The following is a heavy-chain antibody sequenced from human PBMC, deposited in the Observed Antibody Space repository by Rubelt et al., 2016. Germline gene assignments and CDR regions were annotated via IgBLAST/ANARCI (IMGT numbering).Heavy chain of an antibody. CDR3: ARGRRGSSSWLGRDYYGMDV. V-gene: IGHV4-34*01. CDR2: INHSGST. J-gene: IGHJ6*02. D-gene: IGHD6-13*01. CDR1: GGSFSGYY. Sequence: QVQLQQWGAGLLKPSETLSLTCAVYGGSFSGYYWSWIRQPPGKGLEWIGEINHSGSTNYNPSLKSRVTRPVDTSKNQFSLKLSSVTAADTAVYYCARGRRGSSSWLGRDYYGMDVWGQGTTVTVSS.